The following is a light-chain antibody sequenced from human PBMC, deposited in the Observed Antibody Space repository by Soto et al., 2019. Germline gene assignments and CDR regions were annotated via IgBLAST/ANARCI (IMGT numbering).Light chain of an antibody. CDR2: GNS. CDR3: QSYDSSLRGQGV. J-gene: IGLJ3*02. V-gene: IGLV1-40*01. Sequence: QAVVTQPPSVSGAPGQRVTISCTGSSSNIGAGYDVHWYQQLPGTAPKLLIYGNSNRPSGVPDRFSGSKSGTSASLAITGPQAEDEADYYGQSYDSSLRGQGVFGGGTQLTVL. CDR1: SSNIGAGYD.